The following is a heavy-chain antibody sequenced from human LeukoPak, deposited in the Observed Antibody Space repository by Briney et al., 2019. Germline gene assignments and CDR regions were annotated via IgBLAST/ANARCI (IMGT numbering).Heavy chain of an antibody. V-gene: IGHV4-59*01. D-gene: IGHD6-19*01. CDR2: IYYSGST. J-gene: IGHJ3*02. Sequence: PSETLSLTCTLSVGSLSSYYWSWIRQPPGKGLEWIGYIYYSGSTNYNPSLKSRVTISVDTSKNQFSLKLSSVTAADTAVYYCASSEWARIAVAGTPHAFDIWGQGTMVTVSS. CDR3: ASSEWARIAVAGTPHAFDI. CDR1: VGSLSSYY.